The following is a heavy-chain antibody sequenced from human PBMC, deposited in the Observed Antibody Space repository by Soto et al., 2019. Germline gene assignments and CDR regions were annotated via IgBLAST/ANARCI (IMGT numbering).Heavy chain of an antibody. Sequence: AASVKVSCKASGYTFTSYGISWVRQAPGQGLEWMGWISAYNGNTNYAQKLQGRVTMTTDTSTSTAYMELRSLRSDDTAVYYCARVPNSPTVPAANGDIVVVVAELPDYWGQGTLVTVSS. CDR2: ISAYNGNT. D-gene: IGHD2-15*01. V-gene: IGHV1-18*01. J-gene: IGHJ4*02. CDR3: ARVPNSPTVPAANGDIVVVVAELPDY. CDR1: GYTFTSYG.